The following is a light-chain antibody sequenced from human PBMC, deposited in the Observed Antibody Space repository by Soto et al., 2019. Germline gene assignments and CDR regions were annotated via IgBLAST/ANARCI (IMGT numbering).Light chain of an antibody. J-gene: IGKJ4*01. Sequence: EIVLTQSPATLSLSPGERATLSCRASQSVSSYLAWYQQKCGQAPRLLIYDASNRATGIPARFSGSGPWTDFTLTISGLESEDFAVYYCQHRSNWPLTFGGGTKVEIK. CDR1: QSVSSY. CDR3: QHRSNWPLT. V-gene: IGKV3-11*01. CDR2: DAS.